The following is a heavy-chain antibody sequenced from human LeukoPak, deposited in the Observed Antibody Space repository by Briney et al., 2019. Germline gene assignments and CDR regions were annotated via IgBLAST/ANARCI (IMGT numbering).Heavy chain of an antibody. CDR1: GFTVSSNY. CDR3: ARDPDYYGSGNYGMDV. CDR2: IYSGGST. V-gene: IGHV3-53*01. D-gene: IGHD3-10*01. J-gene: IGHJ6*02. Sequence: GGSLRLSCAASGFTVSSNYMSWVRQAPGKGPEWVSVIYSGGSTYYADSVKGRFTISRDNSKNTLYLQMNSLRAEDTAVYYCARDPDYYGSGNYGMDVWGQGTTVTVSS.